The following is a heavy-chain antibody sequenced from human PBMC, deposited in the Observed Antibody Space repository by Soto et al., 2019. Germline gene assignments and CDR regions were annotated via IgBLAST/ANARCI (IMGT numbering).Heavy chain of an antibody. Sequence: PSETLSLTCFVSGGSITSYHWSWIRQPAGKGLEWIGRVFTSGRTTYNPSLRSRVTMSMDTSKNQFSVNLRSVAAADTALYYCARGTGDAFDYWGRGTLVTVSS. D-gene: IGHD2-21*02. CDR2: VFTSGRT. CDR3: ARGTGDAFDY. CDR1: GGSITSYH. V-gene: IGHV4-4*07. J-gene: IGHJ4*02.